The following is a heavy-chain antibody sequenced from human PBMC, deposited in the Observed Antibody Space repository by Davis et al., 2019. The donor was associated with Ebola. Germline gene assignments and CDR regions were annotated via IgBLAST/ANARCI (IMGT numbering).Heavy chain of an antibody. CDR3: ARFTDSSGWSLGY. Sequence: KVSCKGSGYSFTSYWIAWVRQMPGKGLEWMGMIYPGDSDTRYSPSFQGPITISVDRSISTAYLQWSSLKASDTAMYYCARFTDSSGWSLGYWGQGTLVTVSS. CDR2: IYPGDSDT. D-gene: IGHD6-19*01. CDR1: GYSFTSYW. V-gene: IGHV5-51*01. J-gene: IGHJ4*02.